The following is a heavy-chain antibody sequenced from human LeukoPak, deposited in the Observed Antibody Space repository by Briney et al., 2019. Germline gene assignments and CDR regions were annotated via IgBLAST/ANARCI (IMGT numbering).Heavy chain of an antibody. CDR3: ARDSSGCLDY. J-gene: IGHJ4*02. D-gene: IGHD6-19*01. V-gene: IGHV3-7*01. CDR1: GFTFSSNW. CDR2: IKQDGSEK. Sequence: PGGSLRLSCAASGFTFSSNWMSWVRQAPGKGLEWVANIKQDGSEKYYVDSVKGRFTISRDNAKNSLYLQMNSLRAEDTAVYYCARDSSGCLDYWGQGTLVTVSS.